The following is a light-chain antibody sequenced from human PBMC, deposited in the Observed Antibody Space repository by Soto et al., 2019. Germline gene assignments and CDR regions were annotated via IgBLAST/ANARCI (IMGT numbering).Light chain of an antibody. Sequence: AIQMTQSPSSLSASIGDRVTITCRASQDIRDDLGWYQQKPGKAPNLLIYAASNLQTGVPSRFSGSGSGTDFTLTISSIQPEDFATYYCLHDHNYPRTFGQGTKVDIK. J-gene: IGKJ1*01. CDR2: AAS. CDR1: QDIRDD. CDR3: LHDHNYPRT. V-gene: IGKV1-6*01.